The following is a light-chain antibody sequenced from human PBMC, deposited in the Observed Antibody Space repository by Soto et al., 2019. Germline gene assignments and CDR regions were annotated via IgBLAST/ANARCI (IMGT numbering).Light chain of an antibody. Sequence: QSALTQPASVSGSPGQSITIRCTGTSNDIGGYNYVSWYQQHPGKVPKLIIFDVSYRPSGISDRFSGSKSGNTASLTISGLQPEDEADYYCSSYGASSTLFGGGTQLTVL. CDR1: SNDIGGYNY. J-gene: IGLJ2*01. CDR2: DVS. V-gene: IGLV2-14*03. CDR3: SSYGASSTL.